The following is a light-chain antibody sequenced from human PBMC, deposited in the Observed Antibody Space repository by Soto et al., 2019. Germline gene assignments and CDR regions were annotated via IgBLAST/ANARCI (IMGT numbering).Light chain of an antibody. V-gene: IGLV2-14*03. CDR3: TSYTNSTPFNV. CDR2: DVS. J-gene: IGLJ1*01. CDR1: RTDVADGYDY. Sequence: QSALTQPASVSGSPGQSIAISCTGVRTDVADGYDYVSWYQQHPGQAPQLIIYDVSNRPSGVSDRFSGSKSGNTASLTISGLQAVDEAEYYSTSYTNSTPFNVFGTGTEVTVL.